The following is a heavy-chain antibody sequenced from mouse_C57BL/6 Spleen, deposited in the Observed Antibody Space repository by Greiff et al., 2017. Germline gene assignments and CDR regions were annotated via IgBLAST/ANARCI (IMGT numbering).Heavy chain of an antibody. CDR2: IDPETGGT. CDR1: GYTFTDYE. Sequence: QVQLQQSGAELVRPGASVTLSCKASGYTFTDYEMHWVKQTPVHGLEWIGAIDPETGGTAYNQKFKCKAILTADKSSSTAYMELRSLTSEDSAVYYCTRTYSNHYYSMDYWGQGTSVTVSS. V-gene: IGHV1-15*01. D-gene: IGHD2-5*01. CDR3: TRTYSNHYYSMDY. J-gene: IGHJ4*01.